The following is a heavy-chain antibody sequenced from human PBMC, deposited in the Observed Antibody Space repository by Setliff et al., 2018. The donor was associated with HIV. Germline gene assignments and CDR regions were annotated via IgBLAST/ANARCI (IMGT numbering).Heavy chain of an antibody. J-gene: IGHJ4*02. CDR2: SYYSGST. CDR1: SGSISSAGYY. CDR3: ARGRITMVRGVIMGLDY. D-gene: IGHD3-10*01. Sequence: SETLSLTCTVSSGSISSAGYYWSWIRQHPGKGLEWIGYSYYSGSTYYNPSLKSRVTVSLDMSKNQFSLKLSSVTAADTAVYYCARGRITMVRGVIMGLDYWGQGTLVTVSS. V-gene: IGHV4-31*03.